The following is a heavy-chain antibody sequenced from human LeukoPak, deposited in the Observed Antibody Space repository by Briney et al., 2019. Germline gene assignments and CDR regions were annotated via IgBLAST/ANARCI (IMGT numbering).Heavy chain of an antibody. D-gene: IGHD3-9*01. Sequence: SVKVSCKASGGTFSSYAISWVRQAPGQGLEWMGGIIPIFGTANYAQKFQGRVTITADESTSTAYMELSSLRSEDTAVYYCAAISLRFGTLFRIGMHSNYYYYMDVWGKGTTFTISS. CDR3: AAISLRFGTLFRIGMHSNYYYYMDV. CDR2: IIPIFGTA. V-gene: IGHV1-69*13. J-gene: IGHJ6*03. CDR1: GGTFSSYA.